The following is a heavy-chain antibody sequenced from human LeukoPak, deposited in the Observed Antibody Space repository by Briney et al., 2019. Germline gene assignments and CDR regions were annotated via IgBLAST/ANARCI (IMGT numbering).Heavy chain of an antibody. Sequence: GASVKVSCKASGYTITSYGISWVRQAPGQGLEWMGWISAYNGNTNYAQKLQGRVTMTTDTSTSTAYMELRSLRSDDTAVYYCARDPNSSGWKAIDYWGQGTLVTVSS. J-gene: IGHJ4*02. CDR1: GYTITSYG. CDR3: ARDPNSSGWKAIDY. D-gene: IGHD6-19*01. V-gene: IGHV1-18*01. CDR2: ISAYNGNT.